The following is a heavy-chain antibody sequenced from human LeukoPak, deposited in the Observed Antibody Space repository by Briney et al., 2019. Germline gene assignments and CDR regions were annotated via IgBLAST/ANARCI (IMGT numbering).Heavy chain of an antibody. D-gene: IGHD6-13*01. CDR1: GFSFSDSF. J-gene: IGHJ4*02. CDR3: ATSSWYRLAY. Sequence: GGPLRLSCAASGFSFSDSFMSWVRQAPGKGLEWVGRSRYKADSYTAQYAASVRGRFTISRDESKNSLYLQISSLETEDAAVYYCATSSWYRLAYWGQGSLVTVSS. CDR2: SRYKADSYTA. V-gene: IGHV3-72*01.